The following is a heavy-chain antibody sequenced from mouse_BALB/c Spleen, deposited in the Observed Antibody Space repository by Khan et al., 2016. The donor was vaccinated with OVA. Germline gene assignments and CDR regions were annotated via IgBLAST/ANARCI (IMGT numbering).Heavy chain of an antibody. Sequence: QVQLQQSGAELARPGASVKLSCKASGYTFTDYYINWVKQRTGQGLEWIGEISPGSGDTYYNEKFKGKATLSADKSSSTVYMHLSSLTAEASAVYFCARRNYFGYTFAYWGQGTLLTVSA. CDR2: ISPGSGDT. V-gene: IGHV1-77*01. CDR1: GYTFTDYY. CDR3: ARRNYFGYTFAY. D-gene: IGHD1-2*01. J-gene: IGHJ3*01.